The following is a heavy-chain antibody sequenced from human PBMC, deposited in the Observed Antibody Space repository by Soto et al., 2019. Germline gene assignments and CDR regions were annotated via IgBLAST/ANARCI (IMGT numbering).Heavy chain of an antibody. CDR1: GYTFTSYG. CDR2: ISAYNGNT. CDR3: ARANPTGGGYDR. D-gene: IGHD5-12*01. Sequence: ASVKVSCKASGYTFTSYGISWVRQAPGQGLEWMGWISAYNGNTNYAQKLQGRVTMTTDTSKNQFSLQLNSVTPEDTAVYYCARANPTGGGYDRWGQGTLVTVSS. J-gene: IGHJ5*02. V-gene: IGHV1-18*01.